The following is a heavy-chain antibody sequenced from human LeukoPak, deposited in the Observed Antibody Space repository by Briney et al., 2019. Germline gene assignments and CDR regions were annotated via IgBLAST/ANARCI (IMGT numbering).Heavy chain of an antibody. V-gene: IGHV1-2*02. Sequence: ASVKVSCKASGYTFTGYYMHWVRQAPGQGLEWMGWINPNSGGTNYAQKFQGRVTMTRDTSISTAYMELSRLRSDDTAVCYCARDGRAVAGTASDYWGQGTLVTVSS. CDR2: INPNSGGT. CDR1: GYTFTGYY. D-gene: IGHD6-19*01. CDR3: ARDGRAVAGTASDY. J-gene: IGHJ4*02.